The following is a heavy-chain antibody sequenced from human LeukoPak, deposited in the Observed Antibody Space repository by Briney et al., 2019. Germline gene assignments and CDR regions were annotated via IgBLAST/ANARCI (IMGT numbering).Heavy chain of an antibody. V-gene: IGHV3-48*01. CDR2: ISSSTRTT. CDR1: GFAFSAYS. J-gene: IGHJ4*02. Sequence: GGSLRLSCAASGFAFSAYSMHWVRQAPGKGLEWISSISSSTRTTHYADSVKGRFTISRDNAKNSLFLQINSLRAEDTAVYYCARRMDNDYWGQGTLVTVSS. CDR3: ARRMDNDY. D-gene: IGHD2-8*01.